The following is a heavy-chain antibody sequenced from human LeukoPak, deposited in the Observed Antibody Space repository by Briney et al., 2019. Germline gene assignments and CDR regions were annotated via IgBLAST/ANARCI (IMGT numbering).Heavy chain of an antibody. CDR3: ARGMGPGRDAFDI. D-gene: IGHD1-14*01. CDR2: ISSSSNTI. V-gene: IGHV3-48*02. J-gene: IGHJ3*02. CDR1: GFTFSTYT. Sequence: GGSLCLSCAASGFTFSTYTMNWVRQAPGKGLEWVSYISSSSNTIYYGDSVQGRFTISRDNAKNSLYLQMSSLRDEDTAVYYCARGMGPGRDAFDIWGQGTMVTIVS.